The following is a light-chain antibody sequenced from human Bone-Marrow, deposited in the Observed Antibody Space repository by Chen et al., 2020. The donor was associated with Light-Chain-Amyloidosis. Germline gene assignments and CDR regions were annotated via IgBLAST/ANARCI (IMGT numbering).Light chain of an antibody. J-gene: IGLJ3*02. CDR3: QVWDRSSDRPV. Sequence: SSVLSQPPSVSVAPGQTATLACGGNNIGSTSVHWYQQTPGQAPLLVVYDDSDRPSGIPERLSGSNSGNTATLTISRVEAGDEADYYCQVWDRSSDRPVFGGGTKLTVL. CDR1: NIGSTS. CDR2: DDS. V-gene: IGLV3-21*02.